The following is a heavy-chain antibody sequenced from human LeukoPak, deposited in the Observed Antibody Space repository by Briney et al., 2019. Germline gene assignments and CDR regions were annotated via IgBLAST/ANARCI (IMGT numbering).Heavy chain of an antibody. Sequence: ASVKVSCKASGGTFSGYAISWVRQAPGQGLEWMGGLIPIFDTANYAQKIESIVTTTADESTSTAYMVLSRLRSEDTAVYCCASGQWVAVAGTFYVSAYWGQGTLVTVSS. CDR1: GGTFSGYA. CDR2: LIPIFDTA. J-gene: IGHJ4*02. CDR3: ASGQWVAVAGTFYVSAY. D-gene: IGHD6-19*01. V-gene: IGHV1-69*13.